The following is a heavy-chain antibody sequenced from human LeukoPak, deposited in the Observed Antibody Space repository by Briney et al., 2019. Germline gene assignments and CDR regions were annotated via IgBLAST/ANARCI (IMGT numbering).Heavy chain of an antibody. V-gene: IGHV3-7*01. Sequence: GGSLRLSCAASGFTFSSYWMSWVRQAPGKGLEWVANIKQDGSEKYYVDSVKGRFTISRDNAKNSLYLQMNSLRAEDTAVYYCARDPWIQLWFHMVNYYMDIWGKGTTVTVSS. J-gene: IGHJ6*03. CDR1: GFTFSSYW. CDR2: IKQDGSEK. CDR3: ARDPWIQLWFHMVNYYMDI. D-gene: IGHD5-18*01.